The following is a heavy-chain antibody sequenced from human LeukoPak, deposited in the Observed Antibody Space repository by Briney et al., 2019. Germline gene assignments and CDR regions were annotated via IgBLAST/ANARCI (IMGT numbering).Heavy chain of an antibody. CDR1: GGSFSGYY. CDR2: INHSGST. D-gene: IGHD3-22*01. CDR3: ASLKAYYYDSSGYYYFDY. J-gene: IGHJ4*02. Sequence: SETLSLTCAVYGGSFSGYYWSWIRQPPGKGLEWIGEINHSGSTNYNPSLKSRVTISVDTSKNQFSLKLSSVTAADTAVYYCASLKAYYYDSSGYYYFDYWGQGTPVTVSS. V-gene: IGHV4-34*01.